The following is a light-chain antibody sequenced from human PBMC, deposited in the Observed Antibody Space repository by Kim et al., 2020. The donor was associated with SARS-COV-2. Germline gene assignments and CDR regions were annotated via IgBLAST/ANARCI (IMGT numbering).Light chain of an antibody. CDR2: EAS. CDR3: QQTDIFPWT. J-gene: IGKJ1*01. V-gene: IGKV1-12*01. CDR1: QDISDW. Sequence: ASVGDRVTITCRASQDISDWLAWYQQKPGKAPKLLIYEASSLQSGVPSRFSGSGYGADFTLTISSLQPEDFATYYCQQTDIFPWTFGQGTKVDIK.